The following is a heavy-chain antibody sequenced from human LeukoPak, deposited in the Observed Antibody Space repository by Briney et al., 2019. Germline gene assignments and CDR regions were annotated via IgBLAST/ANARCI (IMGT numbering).Heavy chain of an antibody. J-gene: IGHJ3*02. CDR1: GDSFSNGGYY. V-gene: IGHV4-31*03. CDR3: SRASDTALVTDAFDI. D-gene: IGHD5-18*01. CDR2: IYYGGSS. Sequence: SQTLSLTCTVSGDSFSNGGYYWTWIRQHSVRGLEWLGYIYYGGSSHYNPSLRSRVTISVDTSKNQFSLELTSVTAADTAVYYCSRASDTALVTDAFDIWGQGTPVTVSS.